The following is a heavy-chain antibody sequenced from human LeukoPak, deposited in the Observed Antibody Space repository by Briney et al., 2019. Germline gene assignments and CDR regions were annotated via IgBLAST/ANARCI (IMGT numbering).Heavy chain of an antibody. V-gene: IGHV3-20*04. CDR1: GFTFDDYG. CDR2: INWNGGST. Sequence: GGSLRLSCAASGFTFDDYGMSWVRRAPGKGLEWVSGINWNGGSTGYADSVKGRFTISRDNAKNSLYLQMNSLRAEDTALYYCARDREYYYDSSGYYGNFDYWGQGTLVTVSS. J-gene: IGHJ4*02. CDR3: ARDREYYYDSSGYYGNFDY. D-gene: IGHD3-22*01.